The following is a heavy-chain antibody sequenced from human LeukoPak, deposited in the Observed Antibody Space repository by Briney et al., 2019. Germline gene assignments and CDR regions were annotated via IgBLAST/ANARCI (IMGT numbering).Heavy chain of an antibody. J-gene: IGHJ5*02. CDR2: IYYSGST. Sequence: SETLSLTCTVSGGSISSSSYYWGWIRQPPGKGLGWIGSIYYSGSTYYNPSLKSRVTISVDTSKNQFSLKLSSVTAADTAVYYCARHLEYDFWSGYYTGWFDPWGQGTLVTVSS. V-gene: IGHV4-39*01. CDR1: GGSISSSSYY. CDR3: ARHLEYDFWSGYYTGWFDP. D-gene: IGHD3-3*01.